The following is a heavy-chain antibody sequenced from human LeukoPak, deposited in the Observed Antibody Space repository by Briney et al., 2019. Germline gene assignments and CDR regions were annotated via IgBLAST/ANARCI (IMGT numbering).Heavy chain of an antibody. CDR3: ARGDRHDYAGILVVY. J-gene: IGHJ4*02. CDR2: IWYDGSNK. D-gene: IGHD4-23*01. Sequence: PGGSLRLSCALSGFTFCSFSIQCVCQAPGKGLEWVAVIWYDGSNKYYADSVKGRFTISRDNSKNTLYLQMNSLRAEDTAVYYCARGDRHDYAGILVVYWGQGTLVTVSS. CDR1: GFTFCSFS. V-gene: IGHV3-33*01.